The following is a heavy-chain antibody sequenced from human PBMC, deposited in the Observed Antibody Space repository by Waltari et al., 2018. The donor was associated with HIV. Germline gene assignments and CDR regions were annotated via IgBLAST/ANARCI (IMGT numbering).Heavy chain of an antibody. CDR3: ARDLGSSSWYNYYYGMDV. CDR2: IYSGGNT. Sequence: EVQLVQSGGGLIQPGGSLRLSCAASGFTVSSNYMSWVRQAPGKGLEVVSVIYSGGNTYYAYSVKGRFTISRDNSKNTLYLQLNSLRAEDSAVYYCARDLGSSSWYNYYYGMDVWGQGTTVTVSS. V-gene: IGHV3-53*01. J-gene: IGHJ6*02. D-gene: IGHD6-13*01. CDR1: GFTVSSNY.